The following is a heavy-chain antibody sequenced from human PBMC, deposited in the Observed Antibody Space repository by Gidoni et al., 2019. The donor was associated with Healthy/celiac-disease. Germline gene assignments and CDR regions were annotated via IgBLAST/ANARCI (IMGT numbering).Heavy chain of an antibody. V-gene: IGHV4-30-4*01. CDR3: ARVSSGYTEFDY. J-gene: IGHJ4*02. CDR1: GGSISSGDYY. CDR2: IYYSGST. Sequence: QVQLQESGPGLVKPSQTLSLTCTVSGGSISSGDYYWSWIRQPPGKGLEWIGYIYYSGSTSYNPSLKSRVTISVDTSKNQFSLKLSSVTAAGTAVYYCARVSSGYTEFDYWGQGTLVTVSS. D-gene: IGHD3-3*01.